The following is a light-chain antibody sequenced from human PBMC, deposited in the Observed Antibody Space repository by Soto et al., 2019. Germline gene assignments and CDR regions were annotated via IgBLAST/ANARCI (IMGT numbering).Light chain of an antibody. CDR2: EVT. CDR3: SSSANNKAVL. Sequence: QSALTQPPSASGSPGQSVTISCTGTSSDVGGSNYVSWYQQHPGKAPKLIIYEVTKRPSGVPDRFTGSKSGNTASLSVSGLQAEDEADYYCSSSANNKAVLFGGGTKLTVL. V-gene: IGLV2-8*01. J-gene: IGLJ2*01. CDR1: SSDVGGSNY.